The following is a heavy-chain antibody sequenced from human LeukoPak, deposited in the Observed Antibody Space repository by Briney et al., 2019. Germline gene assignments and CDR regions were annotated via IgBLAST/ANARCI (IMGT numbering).Heavy chain of an antibody. V-gene: IGHV4-30-4*01. Sequence: PSETLSLTCTVSGGSISSGDYYWSWLRQPPGKGLEWIAYMYYSGSTYYNPSLKSRVTMSADTSKNQLSLKLSSVTAADTAVYYCARPYYYDSRIDPCGQGILVTVSS. J-gene: IGHJ5*02. D-gene: IGHD3-22*01. CDR3: ARPYYYDSRIDP. CDR1: GGSISSGDYY. CDR2: MYYSGST.